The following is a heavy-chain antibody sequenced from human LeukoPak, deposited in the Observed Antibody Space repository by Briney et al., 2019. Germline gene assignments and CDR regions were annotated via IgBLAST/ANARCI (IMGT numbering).Heavy chain of an antibody. Sequence: SETLSLTCSVSGGSISSSSHYWAWIRQPPGKGLEWIGNIYYNGGTYYNPSLKSRVTISVDTSKNQVSLKLTSVTAADTAVFYCARDSPGANFDYWGQGTLVTVSS. CDR2: IYYNGGT. CDR1: GGSISSSSHY. CDR3: ARDSPGANFDY. J-gene: IGHJ4*02. V-gene: IGHV4-39*02.